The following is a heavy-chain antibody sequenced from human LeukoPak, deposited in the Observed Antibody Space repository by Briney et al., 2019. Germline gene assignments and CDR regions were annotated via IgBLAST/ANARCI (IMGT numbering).Heavy chain of an antibody. CDR2: IIPIFGTA. V-gene: IGHV1-69*13. CDR3: ARDWGRYLGYCSGGSCYSGAWFDP. J-gene: IGHJ5*02. D-gene: IGHD2-15*01. Sequence: SVKVSCKASGGTFSSYAISWVRQAPGQGLEWMGGIIPIFGTANYAQKFQGRVTITADESTSTAYMELSSLRSEDTAVYYCARDWGRYLGYCSGGSCYSGAWFDPWGQGTLVTVSS. CDR1: GGTFSSYA.